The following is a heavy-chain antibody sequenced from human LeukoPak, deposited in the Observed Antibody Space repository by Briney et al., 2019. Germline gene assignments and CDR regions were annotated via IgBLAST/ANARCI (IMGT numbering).Heavy chain of an antibody. CDR3: ARRMYYYDSSGYEIYYFDY. V-gene: IGHV5-51*01. Sequence: GESLKIFCKGSGYSFTTYWIGWVRQMPGKGLQWMGIIYPGGSDTRYSPSFQGQVTVSADKSINTAYLQWSSLKASDTAMYYCARRMYYYDSSGYEIYYFDYWGQGTLVTVSS. CDR2: IYPGGSDT. CDR1: GYSFTTYW. D-gene: IGHD3-22*01. J-gene: IGHJ4*02.